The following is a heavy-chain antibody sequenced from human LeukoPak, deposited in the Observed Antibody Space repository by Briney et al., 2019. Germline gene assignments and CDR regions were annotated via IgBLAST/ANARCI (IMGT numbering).Heavy chain of an antibody. D-gene: IGHD6-19*01. CDR2: IYYSGTT. CDR3: ARNREQWVVRDFDY. Sequence: PSETLSLTCTVSGGSISSSNYYWGWIRQPPGKGLEWIGNIYYSGTTYYNPSLKSRVTISADTSKNQFSLKLSSVTAADTAVYYCARNREQWVVRDFDYWGQGTLATVSS. CDR1: GGSISSSNYY. J-gene: IGHJ4*02. V-gene: IGHV4-39*01.